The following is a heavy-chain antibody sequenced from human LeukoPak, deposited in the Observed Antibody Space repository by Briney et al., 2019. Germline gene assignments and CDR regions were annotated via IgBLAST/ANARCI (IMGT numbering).Heavy chain of an antibody. D-gene: IGHD3-3*01. CDR2: IYYSGST. CDR1: GGSFSGYY. CDR3: ARVLSVRNYDFWSGYLNWFDP. V-gene: IGHV4-31*11. Sequence: SETLSLTCAVYGGSFSGYYWSWIRQHPGKGLEWIGYIYYSGSTYYNPSLKSRVTISVDTSKNQFSLKLSSVTAADTAVYYCARVLSVRNYDFWSGYLNWFDPWGQGTLVTVSS. J-gene: IGHJ5*02.